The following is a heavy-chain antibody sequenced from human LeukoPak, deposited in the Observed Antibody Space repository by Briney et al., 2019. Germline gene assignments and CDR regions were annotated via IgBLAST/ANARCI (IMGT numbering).Heavy chain of an antibody. CDR2: ISGSGGST. Sequence: GGSLRLSCAASGFTFTSYAMSWVRQAPGQGLEWVSAISGSGGSTYYADSVKGRVTISRDNSMNTLYLQLTRLRAEDTAVYYCAKITYYDILTGYLVASYFDYWGQGTLVTVSS. J-gene: IGHJ4*02. D-gene: IGHD3-9*01. CDR1: GFTFTSYA. CDR3: AKITYYDILTGYLVASYFDY. V-gene: IGHV3-23*01.